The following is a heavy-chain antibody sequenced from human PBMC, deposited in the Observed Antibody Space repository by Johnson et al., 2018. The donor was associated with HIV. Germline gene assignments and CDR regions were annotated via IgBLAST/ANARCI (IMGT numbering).Heavy chain of an antibody. Sequence: QVQLVESGGGVVQPGGSLRLSCAASGFTFSSYGMHWVRQAPGKGLEWVAFIRYDGSNKYYADSVKGRFTISRDNSKNTLYLQMNSLRAEDTAVYYCARGFDRGGAFDIWGQGTMVTVSS. J-gene: IGHJ3*02. D-gene: IGHD1-14*01. CDR2: IRYDGSNK. CDR3: ARGFDRGGAFDI. CDR1: GFTFSSYG. V-gene: IGHV3-30*02.